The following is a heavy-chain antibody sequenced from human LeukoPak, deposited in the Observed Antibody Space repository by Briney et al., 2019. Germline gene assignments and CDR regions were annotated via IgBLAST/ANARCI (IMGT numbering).Heavy chain of an antibody. CDR1: GFTFTRSA. J-gene: IGHJ3*02. CDR2: IVVGSGNT. D-gene: IGHD3-22*01. CDR3: AAASSWYYYDSSGIPDDAFDI. V-gene: IGHV1-58*01. Sequence: ASVKVSCKASGFTFTRSAVQWVRQARGQRLEWIGWIVVGSGNTNYAQKFQERVTITRDMSTSTGYMELSSLRSEDTAVYYCAAASSWYYYDSSGIPDDAFDIWGQGTMVTVSS.